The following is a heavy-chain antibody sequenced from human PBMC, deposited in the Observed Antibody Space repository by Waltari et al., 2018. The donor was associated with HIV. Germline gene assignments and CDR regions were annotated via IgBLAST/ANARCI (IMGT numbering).Heavy chain of an antibody. Sequence: QGLEWMGWISAYNGNTNYAQKLQGRVTMTTDTSTSTAYMELRSLRSDDTAVYYCARDTYYYDSSGDYWGQGTLVTVSS. D-gene: IGHD3-22*01. V-gene: IGHV1-18*01. J-gene: IGHJ4*02. CDR2: ISAYNGNT. CDR3: ARDTYYYDSSGDY.